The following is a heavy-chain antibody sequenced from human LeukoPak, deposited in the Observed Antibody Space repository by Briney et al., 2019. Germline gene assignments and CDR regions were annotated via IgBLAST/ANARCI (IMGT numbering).Heavy chain of an antibody. CDR3: ARGLFGNFGRVSYTEFDF. CDR2: IIPIFGTA. Sequence: GASVKVSCKASGGTFNSYAISWVRQAPGQGLEWMGGIIPIFGTANHAQKFQGRVTITTDESTSTAYMELSSLRSEDTAVYYCARGLFGNFGRVSYTEFDFWGQGTLVTVSS. J-gene: IGHJ4*02. CDR1: GGTFNSYA. D-gene: IGHD2-2*02. V-gene: IGHV1-69*05.